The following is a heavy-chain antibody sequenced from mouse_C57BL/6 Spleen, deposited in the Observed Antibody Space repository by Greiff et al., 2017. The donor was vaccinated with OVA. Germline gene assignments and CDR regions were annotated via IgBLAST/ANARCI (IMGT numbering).Heavy chain of an antibody. D-gene: IGHD6-1*01. Sequence: EVQLQQSGPELVKPGASVKISCKASGYTFTDYYMNWVKQSHGKSLEWIGDINPNNGGTSYNQKFKGKATLTVDKSSSTAYMELRSLTSEDSAVYYCARSSPSYYFDYWGQGTTLTVSS. V-gene: IGHV1-26*01. CDR2: INPNNGGT. J-gene: IGHJ2*01. CDR3: ARSSPSYYFDY. CDR1: GYTFTDYY.